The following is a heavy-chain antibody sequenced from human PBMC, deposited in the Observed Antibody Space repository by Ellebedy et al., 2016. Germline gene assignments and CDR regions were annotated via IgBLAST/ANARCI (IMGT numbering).Heavy chain of an antibody. Sequence: GGSLRLXXAASGFTFSDYYMSWIRQAPGKGLEWVSYISSSGSTIYYADSVKGRFTISRDNAKNSLYLQMNSLRAEDTAVYYCARDRYCSGGSCYRRDYYYGMDVWGQGTTVTVSS. CDR3: ARDRYCSGGSCYRRDYYYGMDV. J-gene: IGHJ6*02. V-gene: IGHV3-11*01. CDR1: GFTFSDYY. D-gene: IGHD2-15*01. CDR2: ISSSGSTI.